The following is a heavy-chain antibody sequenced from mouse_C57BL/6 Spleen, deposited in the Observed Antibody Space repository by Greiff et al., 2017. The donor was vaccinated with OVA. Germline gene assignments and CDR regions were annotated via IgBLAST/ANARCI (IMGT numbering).Heavy chain of an antibody. CDR3: ARRRVVADFDY. CDR2: INPNNGGT. V-gene: IGHV1-26*01. J-gene: IGHJ2*01. D-gene: IGHD1-1*01. CDR1: GYTFTDYY. Sequence: EVQLQQSGPELVKPGASVKLSCKASGYTFTDYYMNWVKQSHGKSLEWIGDINPNNGGTSYNQKFKGKATLTVDKSSSTAYMQLRSLPSEDSAVYCCARRRVVADFDYWGQGTTLTVSS.